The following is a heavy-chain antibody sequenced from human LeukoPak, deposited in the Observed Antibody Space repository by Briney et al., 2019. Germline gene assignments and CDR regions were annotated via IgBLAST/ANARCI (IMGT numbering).Heavy chain of an antibody. CDR2: IYYSGST. J-gene: IGHJ4*02. CDR3: ARDAEYYDSSGQEVDY. D-gene: IGHD3-22*01. CDR1: SGSISSSTYY. V-gene: IGHV4-39*07. Sequence: SETLSLTCIVSSGSISSSTYYWGWIRQSPGKGLEWIGSIYYSGSTYYNPSLKSRVTISVDTSKNQFSLKLSSVTAADTAVYYCARDAEYYDSSGQEVDYWGQGTLVTVSS.